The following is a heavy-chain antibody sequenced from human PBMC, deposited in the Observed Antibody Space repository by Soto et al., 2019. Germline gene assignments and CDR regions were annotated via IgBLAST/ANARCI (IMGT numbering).Heavy chain of an antibody. CDR3: ARRGYYDFWSGYDYYYYGMDV. CDR1: GYTFTGYY. Sequence: ASVKVSCMASGYTFTGYYMHWVRQAPGQGLAGMGWINPNSGGTNYAQKFQGRVTMTRDTSISTAYMELSRLRSDDTAVYYCARRGYYDFWSGYDYYYYGMDVWGQGTTVTVSS. V-gene: IGHV1-2*02. CDR2: INPNSGGT. J-gene: IGHJ6*02. D-gene: IGHD3-3*01.